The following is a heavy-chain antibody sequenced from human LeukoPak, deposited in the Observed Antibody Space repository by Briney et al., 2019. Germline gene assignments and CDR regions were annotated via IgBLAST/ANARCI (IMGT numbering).Heavy chain of an antibody. CDR1: GFTFSSYA. D-gene: IGHD6-13*01. V-gene: IGHV3-33*08. CDR2: IWYDGSNK. J-gene: IGHJ4*02. CDR3: ARRAATGSNALDY. Sequence: GGSLRLSCAASGFTFSSYAMSWVRQAPGKGLEWVALIWYDGSNKYYADSVKGRFTISRDNSKNTLSLQMNSLRAEDTAVYYCARRAATGSNALDYWGQGTLVTVSS.